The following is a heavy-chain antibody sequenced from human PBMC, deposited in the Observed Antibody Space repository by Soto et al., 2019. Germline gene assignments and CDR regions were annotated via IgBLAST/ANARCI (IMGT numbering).Heavy chain of an antibody. V-gene: IGHV3-33*01. CDR3: ARDRERGARGFYQFDP. D-gene: IGHD3-10*01. J-gene: IGHJ5*02. CDR1: GFTFSSYG. Sequence: GGSLRLSCAASGFTFSSYGMHWVRQAPGKGLEWVAVIWYDGSNKYYADSVRGRFTISRDNSKNTLYLQMNSLRAEDTAVYYWARDRERGARGFYQFDPWGQGTLVTVSS. CDR2: IWYDGSNK.